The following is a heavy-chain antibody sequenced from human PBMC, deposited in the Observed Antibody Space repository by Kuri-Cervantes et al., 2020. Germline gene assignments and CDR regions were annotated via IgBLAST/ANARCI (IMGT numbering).Heavy chain of an antibody. CDR3: SKIGGSGSEDY. Sequence: GESLKISCAASGFTFSSYWMHWVRQAPGKGLDWVSRIHPDGTTTTYADSVRGRFTISRDNSRNSLYLQMNSLRSEDTALYYCSKIGGSGSEDYWGQGTLVTVSS. CDR1: GFTFSSYW. CDR2: IHPDGTTT. D-gene: IGHD3-10*01. J-gene: IGHJ4*02. V-gene: IGHV3-74*01.